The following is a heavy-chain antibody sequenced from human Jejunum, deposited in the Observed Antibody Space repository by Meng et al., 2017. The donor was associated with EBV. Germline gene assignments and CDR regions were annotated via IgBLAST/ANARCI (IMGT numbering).Heavy chain of an antibody. J-gene: IGHJ5*02. Sequence: QLRLQESGPGLVKPWEALSLTCTVSGGSISSGLPYWGWIRQSPGKGLEWIASIYYTGNTYYNPSLKSRVTISVDTSKNQFSLRLSYVTAADTAVYYCARPQTGISAGAWLDPWGPGTLVTVSS. CDR2: IYYTGNT. CDR1: GGSISSGLPY. D-gene: IGHD7-27*01. CDR3: ARPQTGISAGAWLDP. V-gene: IGHV4-39*01.